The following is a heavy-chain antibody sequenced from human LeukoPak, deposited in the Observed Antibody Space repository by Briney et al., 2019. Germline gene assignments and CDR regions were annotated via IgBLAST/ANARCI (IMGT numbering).Heavy chain of an antibody. CDR2: ITPIFGTA. CDR3: AYGYSYIAF. J-gene: IGHJ4*02. D-gene: IGHD5-18*01. V-gene: IGHV1-69*01. CDR1: GGTFSSYV. Sequence: SVKVSCKASGGTFSSYVFTWVRQAPGQGLEWMGGITPIFGTADYAEKFQGRVTITADASTYTAFMELSSLRSEDSAVYYCAYGYSYIAFWGQGTLVTVSS.